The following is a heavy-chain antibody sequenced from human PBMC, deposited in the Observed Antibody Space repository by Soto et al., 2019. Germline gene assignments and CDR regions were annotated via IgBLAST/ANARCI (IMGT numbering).Heavy chain of an antibody. D-gene: IGHD3-10*01. CDR2: IYYSGST. Sequence: SETLSLTCTVPGGSVNIGTYYWSWIRQPPGKGLEWIGYIYYSGSTNYNPSLKSRVTISVDTSKNQFSLKLNSMTAADTAVYYCARHNYGSGSTYFDYWGQGTLVTVSS. V-gene: IGHV4-61*01. J-gene: IGHJ4*02. CDR3: ARHNYGSGSTYFDY. CDR1: GGSVNIGTYY.